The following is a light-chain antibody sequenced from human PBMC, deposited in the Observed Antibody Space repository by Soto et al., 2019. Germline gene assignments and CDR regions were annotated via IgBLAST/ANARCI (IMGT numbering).Light chain of an antibody. CDR1: SGDVGGYDY. Sequence: QSALTQPPSASGSPGQSVTISCTGTSGDVGGYDYVSWYQQHPGKAPKLMIYEVTKRPLGVPDRFSGSKSGNTASLTVSGRQAEDEADYYCSSYAGSDNPYVFGTGTKV. CDR3: SSYAGSDNPYV. V-gene: IGLV2-8*01. J-gene: IGLJ1*01. CDR2: EVT.